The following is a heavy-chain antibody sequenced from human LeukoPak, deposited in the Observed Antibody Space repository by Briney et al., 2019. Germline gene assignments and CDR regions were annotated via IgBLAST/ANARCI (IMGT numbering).Heavy chain of an antibody. Sequence: SETLSLTCTVSGGSISSYYWSWIRQPPGKGLEWIGYIYYSGSTNYNPSLKSRVTISVDTSKNQFSLKLSSVTAADTPVYYCARRVVVTRNFQHWGRGTLVTVSS. J-gene: IGHJ1*01. D-gene: IGHD4-23*01. CDR2: IYYSGST. CDR3: ARRVVVTRNFQH. V-gene: IGHV4-59*01. CDR1: GGSISSYY.